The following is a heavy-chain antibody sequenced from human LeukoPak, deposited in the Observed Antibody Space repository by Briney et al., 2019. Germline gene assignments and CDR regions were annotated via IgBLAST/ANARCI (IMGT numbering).Heavy chain of an antibody. CDR2: IYYSGST. V-gene: IGHV4-30-4*01. CDR1: GGSISCGDYY. Sequence: SETLSLTCTVSGGSISCGDYYWSWIRQPPGKGLEWIGYIYYSGSTYYNPSLKSRVTISVDTSKNQFSLKLSSVTAADTAVYYCARDGYDSSGYAYWGQGTLVTVSS. D-gene: IGHD3-22*01. J-gene: IGHJ4*02. CDR3: ARDGYDSSGYAY.